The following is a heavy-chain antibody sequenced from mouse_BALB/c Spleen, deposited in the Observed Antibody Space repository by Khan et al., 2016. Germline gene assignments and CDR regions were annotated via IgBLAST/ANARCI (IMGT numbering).Heavy chain of an antibody. D-gene: IGHD2-3*01. CDR3: VRPIYDGYSAWFGY. Sequence: EVQLQESGGGLVQPKGSLKLSCAASGFTFNTFALNWVRQAPGKGLEWIARIRSKSYNYATYYGDSVKDRFTISSDDSQNMVHLQMNNLKTEDTALYYCVRPIYDGYSAWFGYWGQGTLVTVSA. J-gene: IGHJ3*01. CDR1: GFTFNTFA. V-gene: IGHV10-1*02. CDR2: IRSKSYNYAT.